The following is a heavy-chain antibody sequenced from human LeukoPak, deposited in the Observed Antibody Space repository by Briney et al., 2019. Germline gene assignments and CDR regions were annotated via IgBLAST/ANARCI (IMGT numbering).Heavy chain of an antibody. J-gene: IGHJ2*01. CDR2: IRFDGSNR. V-gene: IGHV3-30*02. CDR1: GFTLTNYG. D-gene: IGHD1-26*01. Sequence: GGSLRLSCAASGFTLTNYGMHWVRQAPGKGLEWVSFIRFDGSNRYYADSVKGRLTISRDTSKSTLYLQMDRLRSNDTAVYFCARETSGGSYYDLWGRGTLVTVSS. CDR3: ARETSGGSYYDL.